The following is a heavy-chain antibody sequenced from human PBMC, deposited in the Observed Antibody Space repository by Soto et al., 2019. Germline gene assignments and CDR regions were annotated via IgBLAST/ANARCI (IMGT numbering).Heavy chain of an antibody. Sequence: SETLSLTCAVSGGSISSGGYSWSWIRQPPGKGLEWIGYIYHTGSTYYNPPLESRVTMSLQTSKNQFSLNLTSVTAADTAVYYCARLGCVIAASDFDYWGQGALVTVSS. CDR1: GGSISSGGYS. CDR3: ARLGCVIAASDFDY. V-gene: IGHV4-30-2*03. J-gene: IGHJ4*02. D-gene: IGHD2-15*01. CDR2: IYHTGST.